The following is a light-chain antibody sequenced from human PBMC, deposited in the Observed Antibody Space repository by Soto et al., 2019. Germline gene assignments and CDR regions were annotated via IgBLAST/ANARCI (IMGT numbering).Light chain of an antibody. CDR1: ESVCSK. V-gene: IGKV3-15*01. J-gene: IGKJ1*01. CDR2: AAS. CDR3: QQYNNWPPWT. Sequence: ERVMTQSPATLSVSPGERVTLSCRASESVCSKLAWYQQKPGQAPRLLIYAASTRATGIPARFSGSGSGTQFTLTISGLQSEDFAVYYCQQYNNWPPWTLGQGTKVDI.